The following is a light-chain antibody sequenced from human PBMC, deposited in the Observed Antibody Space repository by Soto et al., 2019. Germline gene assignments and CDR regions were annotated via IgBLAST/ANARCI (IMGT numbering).Light chain of an antibody. CDR1: QSLSSN. CDR2: GAS. J-gene: IGKJ1*01. Sequence: EIVMTQSPATLSVSPGERATLSCRASQSLSSNLAWYQQKPGQAPRLLIYGASTRATGIPARFSGSGSGTEFTLTISSLQSEDFAFYYCQQYNVWPKTFGQGTKVEIK. CDR3: QQYNVWPKT. V-gene: IGKV3-15*01.